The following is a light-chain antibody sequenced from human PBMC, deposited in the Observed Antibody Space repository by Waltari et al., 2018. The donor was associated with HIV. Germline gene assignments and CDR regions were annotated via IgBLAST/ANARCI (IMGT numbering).Light chain of an antibody. CDR3: CSYAASYSIYV. J-gene: IGLJ1*01. CDR1: SSDVGGYNY. V-gene: IGLV2-11*01. CDR2: DVN. Sequence: QSALTQPRSVSGSPGQSVTISCTGTSSDVGGYNYVSWYQQHPGKAPQLIIYDVNKGPPGVPDRFSGSKFGSTASLTISGLQAEDEADYYCCSYAASYSIYVFGTGTTVTVL.